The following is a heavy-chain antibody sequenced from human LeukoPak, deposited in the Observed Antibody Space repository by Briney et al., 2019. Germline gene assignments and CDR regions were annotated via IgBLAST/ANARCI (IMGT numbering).Heavy chain of an antibody. D-gene: IGHD4-17*01. CDR3: ARARRYGDYFDY. V-gene: IGHV1-18*01. Sequence: ASVKVSCKASGYTFTSYGISWVRQAPGQGLAWMGWISAYNGNTNYAQKLQGRVTMTTDTSTSTAYMELRSLRSDDTAVYYCARARRYGDYFDYWGQGTLVTVSS. CDR1: GYTFTSYG. J-gene: IGHJ4*02. CDR2: ISAYNGNT.